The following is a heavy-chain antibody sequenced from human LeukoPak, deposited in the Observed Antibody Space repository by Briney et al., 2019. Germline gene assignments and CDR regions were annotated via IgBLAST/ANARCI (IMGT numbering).Heavy chain of an antibody. D-gene: IGHD3-22*01. CDR2: INHSGST. Sequence: PSETLSLTCAVYGGSFSGYYWSWIRQPPGKGLEWIGEINHSGSTNYNPSLKSRVTISVDTSKNQFSLKLSSVTVADTAVYYCARDYYYDSYWGQGTLVTVSS. V-gene: IGHV4-34*01. CDR3: ARDYYYDSY. CDR1: GGSFSGYY. J-gene: IGHJ4*02.